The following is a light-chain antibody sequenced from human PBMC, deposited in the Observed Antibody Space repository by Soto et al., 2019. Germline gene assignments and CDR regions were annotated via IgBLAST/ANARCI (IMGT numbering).Light chain of an antibody. J-gene: IGKJ5*01. V-gene: IGKV3-15*01. CDR1: QSVSSN. CDR3: QQYNNWPLIT. Sequence: EIVMTQSPVALSVSPGERATLSCRASQSVSSNLAWYQQKPGQAPRLLVYGASTRATGIPARFSGSGSGTEFTLTISSLQSEDFAVYDCQQYNNWPLITFGQGTRLEIK. CDR2: GAS.